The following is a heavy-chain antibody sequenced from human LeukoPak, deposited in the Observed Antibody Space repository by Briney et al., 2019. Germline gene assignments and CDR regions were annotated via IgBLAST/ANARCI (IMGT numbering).Heavy chain of an antibody. J-gene: IGHJ5*02. CDR1: GYSFTSYW. D-gene: IGHD1-26*01. V-gene: IGHV5-51*01. CDR2: IYPGDSNT. CDR3: ARGSEWELLTRRVRWFDP. Sequence: GESLKISCKGSGYSFTSYWIGWVRQMPGKGLEWMEIIYPGDSNTRYSPSFQGQVTISADKSISTAYLQWSSLKASDTAMYYCARGSEWELLTRRVRWFDPWGQGTLVTVSS.